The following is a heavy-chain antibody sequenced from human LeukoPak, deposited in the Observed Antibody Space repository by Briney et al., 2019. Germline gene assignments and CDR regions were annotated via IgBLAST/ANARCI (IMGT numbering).Heavy chain of an antibody. V-gene: IGHV4-59*08. Sequence: PSETLSLTCTVSGGSISGYYGSWVRQPPGKEMEGIGYVYSSGNTNYNPSLKSRVTLSVDTSKNQFSLKLVSVTAADTAVYYCARHPPSSAGAYDIWGQGTMVTVSS. CDR3: ARHPPSSAGAYDI. D-gene: IGHD3-10*01. CDR1: GGSISGYY. CDR2: VYSSGNT. J-gene: IGHJ3*02.